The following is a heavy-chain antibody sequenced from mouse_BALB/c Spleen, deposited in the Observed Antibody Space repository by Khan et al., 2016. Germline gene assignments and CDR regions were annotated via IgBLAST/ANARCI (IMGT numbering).Heavy chain of an antibody. CDR1: EYEFPSHD. CDR3: TRHYYGSSFWFAY. CDR2: INSAGNDT. V-gene: IGHV5-2*01. J-gene: IGHJ3*01. D-gene: IGHD1-1*01. Sequence: VQLKESGGGLVQPGESLKLSCESNEYEFPSHDMSWVRKTPEKRLELVAAINSAGNDTYYPDTMERRFIISRDNTTKTLYLQINSLRSENTALXYYTRHYYGSSFWFAYWGQGTLVTVSA.